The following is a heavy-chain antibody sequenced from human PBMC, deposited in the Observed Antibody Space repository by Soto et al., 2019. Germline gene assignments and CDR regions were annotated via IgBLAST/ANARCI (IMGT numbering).Heavy chain of an antibody. CDR2: IYHSGST. CDR3: ASLNYYDSSSEGNY. J-gene: IGHJ4*02. D-gene: IGHD3-22*01. CDR1: GGSISSSNW. V-gene: IGHV4-4*02. Sequence: SETLSLTCAVSGGSISSSNWWSWVRQPPGKGLEWIGEIYHSGSTNYNPSLKSRVTISVDKSKNQFSLKLSSVTAADTAVYYCASLNYYDSSSEGNYWGQGTLVTVSS.